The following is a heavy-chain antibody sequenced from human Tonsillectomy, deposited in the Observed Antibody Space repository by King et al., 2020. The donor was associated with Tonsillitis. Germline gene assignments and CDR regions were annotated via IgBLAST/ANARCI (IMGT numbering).Heavy chain of an antibody. Sequence: QLVQSGAEVKKPGASVKVSCKASGYTFTGYYMHWVRQAPGQGLEWMGWFNPNSGGTNYAQKFQGRVTMTRDTSISTAYIALSRLRSDDTAVYYCARVRAIISGSYGYWGQGTLVTVSS. CDR3: ARVRAIISGSYGY. CDR1: GYTFTGYY. J-gene: IGHJ4*02. D-gene: IGHD1-26*01. V-gene: IGHV1-2*02. CDR2: FNPNSGGT.